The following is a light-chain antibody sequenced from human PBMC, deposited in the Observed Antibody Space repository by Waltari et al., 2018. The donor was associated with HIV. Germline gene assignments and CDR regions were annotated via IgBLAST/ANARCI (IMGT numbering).Light chain of an antibody. CDR2: ANN. V-gene: IGLV1-40*01. CDR3: QSYDTSLSAVV. Sequence: QSGVAQPPSVAGAPGQRVTITCSGSSTNLGAGYDVNWYQQLPGTAPKVIIYANNQRPSGVPDRFSGSKSGTSASLAITGLQAEDEAEYYCQSYDTSLSAVVFGGGTTLTVL. J-gene: IGLJ3*02. CDR1: STNLGAGYD.